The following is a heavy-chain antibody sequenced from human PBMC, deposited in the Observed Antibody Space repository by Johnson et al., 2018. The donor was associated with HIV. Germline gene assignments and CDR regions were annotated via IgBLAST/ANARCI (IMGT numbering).Heavy chain of an antibody. CDR2: IWYDGSNK. V-gene: IGHV3-33*01. Sequence: QEQLVESGGGVVQPGRSLRLSCAASGFTFSSYGMHWVRQAPGKGLEWVAVIWYDGSNKYYADSVKGRFTISRDNSKNTLYLQMNSLRAEDTAVYYCARGPVMVRGVTDAFDIWGQGTMVTVSS. D-gene: IGHD3-10*01. J-gene: IGHJ3*02. CDR1: GFTFSSYG. CDR3: ARGPVMVRGVTDAFDI.